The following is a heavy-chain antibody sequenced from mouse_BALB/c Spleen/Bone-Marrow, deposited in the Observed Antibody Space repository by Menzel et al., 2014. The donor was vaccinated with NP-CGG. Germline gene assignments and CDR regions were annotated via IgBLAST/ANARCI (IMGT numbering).Heavy chain of an antibody. J-gene: IGHJ4*01. Sequence: QVPLKDSGAELARPGASVKLSCKASGYTFTDYYINWVKQRTGQGLEWIGEIYPGSGNTYYNEKFKGKATLTADKSSSTAYMQLSSLTSEDSAVYFCAKGGYGSSYVRYYAMDYWGQGTSVTVSS. V-gene: IGHV1-77*01. CDR2: IYPGSGNT. CDR3: AKGGYGSSYVRYYAMDY. CDR1: GYTFTDYY. D-gene: IGHD1-1*01.